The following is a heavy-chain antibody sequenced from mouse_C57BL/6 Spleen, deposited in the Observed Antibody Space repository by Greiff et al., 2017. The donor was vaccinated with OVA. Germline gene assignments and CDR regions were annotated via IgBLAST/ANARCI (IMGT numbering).Heavy chain of an antibody. Sequence: EVKLMESGGGLVKPGGSLKLSCAASGFTFSDYGMHWVRQAPEKGLEWVAYISSGSSTIYYADTVKGRFTISRDNAKNTLFLQMTSLRSEDTAVYYCARRNYDYWAMDYWGQGTSVTVSA. CDR2: ISSGSSTI. J-gene: IGHJ4*01. CDR1: GFTFSDYG. CDR3: ARRNYDYWAMDY. V-gene: IGHV5-17*01.